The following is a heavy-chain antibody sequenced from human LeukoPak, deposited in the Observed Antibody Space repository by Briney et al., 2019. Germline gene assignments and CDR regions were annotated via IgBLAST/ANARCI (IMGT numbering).Heavy chain of an antibody. J-gene: IGHJ4*02. Sequence: GGSLRLSCAASGFTFSSYAMSWVRQAPGNGLEWVSAISGSGGSTYYADSVKGRFTISRDNSKNTLYLQMNSLRAEDTAVYCCAKDIRDSCYDPYYFDYWGQGTLVTVSS. CDR2: ISGSGGST. V-gene: IGHV3-23*01. CDR1: GFTFSSYA. CDR3: AKDIRDSCYDPYYFDY. D-gene: IGHD5-12*01.